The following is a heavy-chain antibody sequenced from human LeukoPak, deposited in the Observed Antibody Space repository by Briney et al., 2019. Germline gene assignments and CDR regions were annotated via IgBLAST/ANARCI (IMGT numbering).Heavy chain of an antibody. CDR2: ISSSSSTI. J-gene: IGHJ6*02. V-gene: IGHV3-48*02. CDR3: ARSDIVATPYYYYYYGMDV. CDR1: GFTFSSYS. D-gene: IGHD5-12*01. Sequence: PGGSLRLSCAASGFTFSSYSMNWVRQAPGKGLEWVSYISSSSSTIYYADSVKGRFTISRDNAKNSLYLQMNSLRDEDTAVYYCARSDIVATPYYYYYYGMDVWGQGTTVTVS.